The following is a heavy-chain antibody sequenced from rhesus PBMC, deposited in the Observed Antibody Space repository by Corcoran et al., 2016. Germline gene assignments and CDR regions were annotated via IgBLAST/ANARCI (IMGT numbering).Heavy chain of an antibody. CDR2: ISGSSGST. V-gene: IGHV4-65*01. D-gene: IGHD6-25*01. CDR1: GGSISSSNW. Sequence: QVQLQESGPGLVKPSETLSLTCAVSGGSISSSNWWSWIRQPPGKGLELIGYISGSSGSTYYNPSLKSRFTISTNTSKNQFSLKLSSVTAADTAVYYCARDRGGSRYFDYWCQGVLVTVSS. CDR3: ARDRGGSRYFDY. J-gene: IGHJ4*01.